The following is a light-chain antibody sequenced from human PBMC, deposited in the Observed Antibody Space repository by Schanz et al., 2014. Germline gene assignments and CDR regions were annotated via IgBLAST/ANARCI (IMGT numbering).Light chain of an antibody. CDR1: SSDVGSYKL. V-gene: IGLV2-14*02. CDR2: EAT. Sequence: QSALTQPASVSGSPGQSVTISCTGISSDVGSYKLVSWYQQHPGKAPKLMIYEATKRPSGVSDRFSGSKSGKTASLTISGLQTEDEADYYCCSYRSSNTVVFGGGTKLTVL. J-gene: IGLJ2*01. CDR3: CSYRSSNTVV.